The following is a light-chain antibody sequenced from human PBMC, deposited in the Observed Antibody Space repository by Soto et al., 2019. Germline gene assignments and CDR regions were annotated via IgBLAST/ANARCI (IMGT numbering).Light chain of an antibody. CDR1: QSISSY. CDR2: AAS. CDR3: QQYYSYPLT. Sequence: AVQVTQSPSSVSASVGDRVTITCRASQSISSYLNWYQQKPGKAPKLLIYAASTLQSGVPSRFSGSGSGTDFTLTISCLQSEDFATYYCQQYYSYPLTFGGGTKVDIK. J-gene: IGKJ4*01. V-gene: IGKV1-8*01.